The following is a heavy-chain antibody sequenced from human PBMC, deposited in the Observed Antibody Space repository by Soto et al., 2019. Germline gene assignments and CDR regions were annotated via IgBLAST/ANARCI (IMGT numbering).Heavy chain of an antibody. Sequence: PSETLSLTCTVSGGSIGSYHWSWVRQPPGKGLEWIASVYYTGTTNYNPSLGSRVTISIDAPENQISLKLTSVTAADTAFYYCARDTVLTGMFDLWGQGNLVTVSS. CDR1: GGSIGSYH. CDR2: VYYTGTT. CDR3: ARDTVLTGMFDL. J-gene: IGHJ5*02. V-gene: IGHV4-59*01. D-gene: IGHD4-17*01.